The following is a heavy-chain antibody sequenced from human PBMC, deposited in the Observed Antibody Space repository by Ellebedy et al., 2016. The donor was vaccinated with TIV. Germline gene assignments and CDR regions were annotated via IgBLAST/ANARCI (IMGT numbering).Heavy chain of an antibody. J-gene: IGHJ6*02. Sequence: GESLKISCAASGFTFSNYWMNWVRQAPGKGLEWVANIKEDGSAKYYVDSVKGRFTLSRDNAKNSLYLQMHSLRAEDKAVYHCARGMRVMSYYYGMDVWGQGTTVTVSS. D-gene: IGHD3-16*01. V-gene: IGHV3-7*04. CDR3: ARGMRVMSYYYGMDV. CDR1: GFTFSNYW. CDR2: IKEDGSAK.